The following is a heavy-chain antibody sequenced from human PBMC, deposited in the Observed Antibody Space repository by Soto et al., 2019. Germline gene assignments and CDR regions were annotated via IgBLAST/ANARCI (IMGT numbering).Heavy chain of an antibody. J-gene: IGHJ4*02. D-gene: IGHD6-6*01. Sequence: KTSETLSLTCTVSGDSISTADYYWNWIRQPPGKGLEWIRYIYYSGNTYYIPSPKSRVTISVDTSKNQISLKLNSVTAADTAVYYCARGIYSTSSFFDSWGQGXLVTVSS. CDR2: IYYSGNT. V-gene: IGHV4-30-4*01. CDR1: GDSISTADYY. CDR3: ARGIYSTSSFFDS.